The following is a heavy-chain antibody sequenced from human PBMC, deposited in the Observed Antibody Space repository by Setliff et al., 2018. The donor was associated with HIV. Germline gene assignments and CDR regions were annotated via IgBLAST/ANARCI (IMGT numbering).Heavy chain of an antibody. V-gene: IGHV2-5*01. D-gene: IGHD3-22*01. CDR2: IYWNDDK. Sequence: VSGPTLVNPTQTLTLTCTFSGFSLSTSGVGVGWIRQSPGKALEWLALIYWNDDKRYSPSLKSRLTITNDTSKNQVVLTMTNMDPVDTATYYCAHFDKFWFDSSGYDNWFDPWGQGTLVTVSS. CDR1: GFSLSTSGVG. J-gene: IGHJ5*02. CDR3: AHFDKFWFDSSGYDNWFDP.